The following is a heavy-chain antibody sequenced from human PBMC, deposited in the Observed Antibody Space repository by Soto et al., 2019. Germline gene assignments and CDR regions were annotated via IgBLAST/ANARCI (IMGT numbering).Heavy chain of an antibody. V-gene: IGHV3-48*03. Sequence: EVQLVESGGGLVQHGGSVRLSCAASGFSFSSSEMNWVRQAPGKGLQWVPGISSNGSSRYYADSVRGRFTISRGNSKNSLTLQMDSLPAEDTGVYYCSRAPANYYYYGLYVRGQGTTVTVSS. CDR3: SRAPANYYYYGLYV. J-gene: IGHJ6*02. CDR2: ISSNGSSR. CDR1: GFSFSSSE.